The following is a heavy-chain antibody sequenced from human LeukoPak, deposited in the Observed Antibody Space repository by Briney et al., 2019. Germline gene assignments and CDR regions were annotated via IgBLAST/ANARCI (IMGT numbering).Heavy chain of an antibody. Sequence: ASVKVSCKASGYTFTSYYMHWVRQAPGQGLEWMGIINPSGGSTSYAQKFQGRVTMTRDTSTSTVYMELSSLRSEDTAVYYCASSANDFWSGYYYYYYYGMDVWGQGTTVTVSS. V-gene: IGHV1-46*01. CDR1: GYTFTSYY. CDR3: ASSANDFWSGYYYYYYYGMDV. CDR2: INPSGGST. D-gene: IGHD3-3*01. J-gene: IGHJ6*02.